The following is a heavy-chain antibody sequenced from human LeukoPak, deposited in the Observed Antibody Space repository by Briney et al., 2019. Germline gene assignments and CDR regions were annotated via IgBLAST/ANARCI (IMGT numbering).Heavy chain of an antibody. Sequence: SETLSLTCTVSGGSISSYYWSWIRQPPGKGLEWLGYIYYSGSTNYNPSLKSRVTISVDTSKNQFSLKLSSVTAADTAVYYCARLWAYGDYVLGYFDYWGQGTLVTVSS. V-gene: IGHV4-59*08. CDR3: ARLWAYGDYVLGYFDY. J-gene: IGHJ4*02. D-gene: IGHD4-17*01. CDR2: IYYSGST. CDR1: GGSISSYY.